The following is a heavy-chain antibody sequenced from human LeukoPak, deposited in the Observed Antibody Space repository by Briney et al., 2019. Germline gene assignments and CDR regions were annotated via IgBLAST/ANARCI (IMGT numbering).Heavy chain of an antibody. CDR3: ARDRGDRVTIFGVLYPAAFDI. D-gene: IGHD3-3*01. CDR1: GYTFTSYY. Sequence: GASVKVTCKASGYTFTSYYMHWVRQAPGQGLEWMGIINPSGGSTSYAQKFQGRVTMTRDTSTSTVYMELSSLRSEDTAVYYCARDRGDRVTIFGVLYPAAFDIWGQGTMVTVSS. J-gene: IGHJ3*02. CDR2: INPSGGST. V-gene: IGHV1-46*01.